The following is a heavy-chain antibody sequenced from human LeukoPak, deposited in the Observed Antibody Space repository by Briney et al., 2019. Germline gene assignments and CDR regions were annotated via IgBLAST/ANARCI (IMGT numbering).Heavy chain of an antibody. D-gene: IGHD3-9*01. CDR1: GFTLSDYY. CDR2: ISSSGSYT. V-gene: IGHV3-11*06. Sequence: GGSLRLSRAASGFTLSDYYMSWIRQAPGKGLEWVSYISSSGSYTNYADSVKGRFTISRDNAKNSLYLQMNSLRAEDTAVYYCARVRLNDILTGYYTGAYYFDYWGQGTPVTVSS. CDR3: ARVRLNDILTGYYTGAYYFDY. J-gene: IGHJ4*02.